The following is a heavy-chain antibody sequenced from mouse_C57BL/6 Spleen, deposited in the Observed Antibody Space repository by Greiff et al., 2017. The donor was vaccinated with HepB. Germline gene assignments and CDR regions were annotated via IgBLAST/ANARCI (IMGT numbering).Heavy chain of an antibody. Sequence: QVQLQQPGAELVKPGASVKLSCKASGYTFTSYWMHWVKQRPGQGLEWIGMIHPNSGSTNYNEKFKSKATLTVDKSSSTAYMQLSSRTSEDSAVYYCARGDGYYPFAYWGQGTLVTVSA. CDR3: ARGDGYYPFAY. CDR2: IHPNSGST. J-gene: IGHJ3*01. D-gene: IGHD2-3*01. V-gene: IGHV1-64*01. CDR1: GYTFTSYW.